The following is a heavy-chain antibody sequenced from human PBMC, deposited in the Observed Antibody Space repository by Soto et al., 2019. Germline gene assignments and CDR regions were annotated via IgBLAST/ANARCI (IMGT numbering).Heavy chain of an antibody. CDR3: ARERAVVPAAMASHSGMDV. D-gene: IGHD2-2*01. V-gene: IGHV3-33*01. Sequence: GGSLRLSCAASGFTFSSYGMHWVRQAPGKGLEWVAVIWYDGSNKYYADSVKGRFTISRDNSKNTLYLQMNSLRAEDTAVYYCARERAVVPAAMASHSGMDVWGQGTTVTVSS. CDR2: IWYDGSNK. J-gene: IGHJ6*02. CDR1: GFTFSSYG.